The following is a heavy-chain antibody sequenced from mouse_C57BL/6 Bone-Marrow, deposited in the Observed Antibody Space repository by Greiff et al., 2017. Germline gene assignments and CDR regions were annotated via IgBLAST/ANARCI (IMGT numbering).Heavy chain of an antibody. V-gene: IGHV3-6*01. J-gene: IGHJ2*01. CDR3: AITTVVARYYFDY. CDR1: GYSIPSGYY. CDR2: ISYDGSN. D-gene: IGHD1-1*01. Sequence: EVQLQESGPGLVKPSQSLSLTCSVTGYSIPSGYYWNWIRQFPGNKLEWMGYISYDGSNNYNPSLKNRISITRDTSKHQFFLKLNSVTTEDTATYYCAITTVVARYYFDYWGQGTTLTVSS.